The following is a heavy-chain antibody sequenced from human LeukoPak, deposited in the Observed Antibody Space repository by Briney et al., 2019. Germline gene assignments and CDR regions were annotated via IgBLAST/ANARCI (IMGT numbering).Heavy chain of an antibody. Sequence: SETLSLTCTVSGGSISSSGYYWSWIRQPPGKGLEWIGEINHSGSTNYNPSLKSRVTISVDTSKNQFSLKLSSVTAADTAVYYCARGRFDGIAVAGEVPFDYWGQGTLVTVSS. CDR1: GGSISSSGYY. CDR2: INHSGST. J-gene: IGHJ4*02. CDR3: ARGRFDGIAVAGEVPFDY. V-gene: IGHV4-39*07. D-gene: IGHD6-19*01.